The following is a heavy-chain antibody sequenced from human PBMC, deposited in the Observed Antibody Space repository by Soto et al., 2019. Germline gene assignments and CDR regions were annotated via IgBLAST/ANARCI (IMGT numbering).Heavy chain of an antibody. CDR1: GFSLSTSGEA. V-gene: IGHV2-5*02. D-gene: IGHD3-10*01. Sequence: QITLKESGPALVKPTQTLTLTCTFSGFSLSTSGEAVGWIRQPPGEALEWLALIYWDDDNRYNPTLKTRLTITKDTSNNQVVLTLTNMDPVDTATYYWAHYVSASPAGWFDPWGQGIRVTVSS. J-gene: IGHJ5*02. CDR2: IYWDDDN. CDR3: AHYVSASPAGWFDP.